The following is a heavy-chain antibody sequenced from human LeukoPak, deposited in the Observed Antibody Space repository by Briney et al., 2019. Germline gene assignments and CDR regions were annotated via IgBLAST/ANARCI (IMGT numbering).Heavy chain of an antibody. D-gene: IGHD5-24*01. CDR2: LSYDDTNE. CDR3: ARCRRDGNNLAFHFDY. V-gene: IGHV3-30*04. Sequence: PGGSLRLSCAAPEFIFSRYAMHWVRQAPGKGLEWVAILSYDDTNEYYADSVAGRFTISRDNSKNTLYLQMNSLRPDDTAVYYCARCRRDGNNLAFHFDYWGQGTLVTVSS. CDR1: EFIFSRYA. J-gene: IGHJ4*02.